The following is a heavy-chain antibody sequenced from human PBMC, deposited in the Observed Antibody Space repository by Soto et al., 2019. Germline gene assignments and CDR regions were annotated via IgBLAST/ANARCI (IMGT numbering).Heavy chain of an antibody. Sequence: EVQLVESGGGLVKPGGSLRLSCAASGFTFSSYSMNWVRQAPGKGLEWVSSISSSSSYIYYADSVKGRFTISRDNAKNALYLQINSLRAEDTAVYYCALGERGDPFDYWGQGTLVTVSS. J-gene: IGHJ4*02. CDR3: ALGERGDPFDY. CDR2: ISSSSSYI. CDR1: GFTFSSYS. V-gene: IGHV3-21*01. D-gene: IGHD3-16*01.